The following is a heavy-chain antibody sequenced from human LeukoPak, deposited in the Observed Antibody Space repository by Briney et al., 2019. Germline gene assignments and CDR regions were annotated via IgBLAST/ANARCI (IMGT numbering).Heavy chain of an antibody. CDR1: GFTFSTYW. V-gene: IGHV3-7*05. CDR2: IKQDGSEK. CDR3: ARDPYSSSWSYGMDV. D-gene: IGHD6-13*01. Sequence: GGALRLSCAASGFTFSTYWISWVRQTPEKGLEWVANIKQDGSEKVYLDSVKGRFTISRDNAQTSLYLHMNSLRAEDTAVYYCARDPYSSSWSYGMDVWGRGTTVTVSS. J-gene: IGHJ6*02.